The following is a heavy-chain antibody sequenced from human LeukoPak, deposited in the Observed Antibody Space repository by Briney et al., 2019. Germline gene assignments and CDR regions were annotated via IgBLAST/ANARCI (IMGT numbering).Heavy chain of an antibody. CDR1: GYTFTSYG. D-gene: IGHD4-17*01. CDR2: ISAYNGNT. V-gene: IGHV1-18*01. CDR3: ARGGVTTVTTLVTRSWYGMDV. Sequence: GASVKVSCKASGYTFTSYGISWVRQAPGQGLEWMGWISAYNGNTNYAQKLQGRVTMTTDTSTSTAYMELRSLRSDDTAVYYCARGGVTTVTTLVTRSWYGMDVWGQGTTVTVSS. J-gene: IGHJ6*02.